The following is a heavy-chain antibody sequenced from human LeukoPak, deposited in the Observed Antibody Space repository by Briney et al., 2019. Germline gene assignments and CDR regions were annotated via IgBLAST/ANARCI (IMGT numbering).Heavy chain of an antibody. Sequence: SETLSPTCTVSGGSISSYYWSWIRQPPGKGLEWIGYIYYSGSTNYNPSLKSRVTISVDTSKNQFSLKLSSVTAADTAVYYCARARWYSSGWYGYYFDYWGQGTLVTVSS. CDR1: GGSISSYY. J-gene: IGHJ4*02. CDR3: ARARWYSSGWYGYYFDY. V-gene: IGHV4-59*01. D-gene: IGHD6-19*01. CDR2: IYYSGST.